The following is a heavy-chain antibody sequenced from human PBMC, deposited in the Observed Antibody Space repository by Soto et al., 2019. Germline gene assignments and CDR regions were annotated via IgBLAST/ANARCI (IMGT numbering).Heavy chain of an antibody. D-gene: IGHD6-13*01. V-gene: IGHV3-23*01. CDR2: ITATGANT. CDR3: GTYSSPFGY. J-gene: IGHJ4*02. Sequence: EVQLMESGGGLVQPGGSLRLSCAASEFSFSSYALNWVRQAPGKGLEWRSAITATGANTYYADSVKGRFTISRDNSKKALYLQMDSLRPEDTAVFYCGTYSSPFGYWGQGNQVTVSS. CDR1: EFSFSSYA.